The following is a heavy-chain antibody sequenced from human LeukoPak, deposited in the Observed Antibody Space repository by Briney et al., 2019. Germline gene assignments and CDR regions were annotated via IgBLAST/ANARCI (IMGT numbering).Heavy chain of an antibody. J-gene: IGHJ4*02. CDR3: ARADLWPTYVNDY. CDR2: INPNSGGT. V-gene: IGHV1-2*02. CDR1: GYTFTGFY. D-gene: IGHD3-10*01. Sequence: ASVKVSCKASGYTFTGFYMHWVRQAPGQGLEWMGWINPNSGGTNYAQKFQGRVTMTRDTSISTAHMELSTLRSDDTAAYYCARADLWPTYVNDYWGQGTLVTVSS.